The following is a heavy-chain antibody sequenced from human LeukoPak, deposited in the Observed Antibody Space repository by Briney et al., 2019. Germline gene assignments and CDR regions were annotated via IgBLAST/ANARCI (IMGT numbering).Heavy chain of an antibody. CDR3: AKRGYDSNGYYGYFDY. Sequence: GGSLRLSCAASGITFSSYAMSWVRQAPGKGLEWVSVISGSATNTYYTDSVEGRFTISRDNSKNTLYLQMNSLRVEDTAAYYCAKRGYDSNGYYGYFDYWGQGTLVTVSS. CDR2: ISGSATNT. CDR1: GITFSSYA. V-gene: IGHV3-23*01. J-gene: IGHJ4*02. D-gene: IGHD3-22*01.